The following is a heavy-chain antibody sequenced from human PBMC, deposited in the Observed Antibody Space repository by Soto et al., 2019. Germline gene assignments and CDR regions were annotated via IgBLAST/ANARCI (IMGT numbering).Heavy chain of an antibody. CDR1: GYTFTGYY. CDR3: ARVGSSSPGDNWFDP. V-gene: IGHV1-2*04. D-gene: IGHD6-6*01. Sequence: ASVKVSCKASGYTFTGYYMHWVRQAPGQGLEWMGWINPNSGGTNYAQKFQGWVTMTRDTSISTAYMELSRLRSDDTAVYYCARVGSSSPGDNWFDPWGQGTLVTVSS. J-gene: IGHJ5*02. CDR2: INPNSGGT.